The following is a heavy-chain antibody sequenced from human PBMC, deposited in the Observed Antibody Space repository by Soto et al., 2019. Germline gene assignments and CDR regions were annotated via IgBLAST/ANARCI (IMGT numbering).Heavy chain of an antibody. CDR2: IYSDGAT. Sequence: SETLSLTCNVPGVPISNYYWSWVRQPAGKGLEWVGRIYSDGATNYSPSLKSRVFMSLDMSGNQFSLQLNSVTAADTAVYYCSRVGCSNSNCQTRGMDVWGQGTTVTSP. D-gene: IGHD2-2*01. J-gene: IGHJ6*02. V-gene: IGHV4-4*07. CDR3: SRVGCSNSNCQTRGMDV. CDR1: GVPISNYY.